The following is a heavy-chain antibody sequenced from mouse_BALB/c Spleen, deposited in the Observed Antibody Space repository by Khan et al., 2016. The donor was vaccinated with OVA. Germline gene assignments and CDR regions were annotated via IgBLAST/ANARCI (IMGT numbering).Heavy chain of an antibody. D-gene: IGHD1-1*01. CDR3: STSSYGNSYWYFAF. V-gene: IGHV3-8*02. CDR2: INFSGNT. CDR1: GDSITSGY. J-gene: IGHJ1*01. Sequence: VQLQESGPSLVNPSQTLSLTCSVSGDSITSGYWNWIRKFPGNKLEYMGYINFSGNTYYNPSLKSRISITRDTTKNQFYLQLISVTTEDTATYFCSTSSYGNSYWYFAFWGAGTTVTVSS.